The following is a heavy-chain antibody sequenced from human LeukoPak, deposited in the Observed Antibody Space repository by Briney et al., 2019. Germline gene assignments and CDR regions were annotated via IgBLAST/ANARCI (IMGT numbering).Heavy chain of an antibody. CDR1: GFTFSGSA. D-gene: IGHD3-22*01. Sequence: PGGSLRLSCAASGFTFSGSAMHWVRQTSGKGLEWVGRIRSKANSYATAYAASVKGRFTISRDDSKNTAYLQMNSLKTEDTAVYYCTSDSSGYYKYYYFDYWGQGTLVTVSS. CDR2: IRSKANSYAT. CDR3: TSDSSGYYKYYYFDY. J-gene: IGHJ4*02. V-gene: IGHV3-73*01.